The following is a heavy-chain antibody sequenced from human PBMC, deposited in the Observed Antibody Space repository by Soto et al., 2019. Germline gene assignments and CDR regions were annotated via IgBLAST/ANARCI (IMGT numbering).Heavy chain of an antibody. CDR3: ARDHGDYYGSGTVGY. Sequence: QVQLVQSGAEVKKPGASVKVSCKASGYTFTGYGINWVRQAPGQGLEWMGWISVYNGNTNYAQKLQGRVTMTTDTSXXTAYMELRSLRSDDTAVYYCARDHGDYYGSGTVGYWGQGTLVTVSS. CDR2: ISVYNGNT. D-gene: IGHD3-10*01. J-gene: IGHJ4*02. V-gene: IGHV1-18*01. CDR1: GYTFTGYG.